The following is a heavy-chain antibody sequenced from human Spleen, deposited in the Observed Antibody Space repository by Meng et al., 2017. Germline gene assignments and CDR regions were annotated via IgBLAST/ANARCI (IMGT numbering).Heavy chain of an antibody. V-gene: IGHV5-51*01. Sequence: KVSCKGSGYIFTNYWIGWVRQMPGKGLEWMGIIYPDDSDTRYSPSFQGQVTISADRSTSTAYLQWSGLRASDTAIYYCARSPQTGEYSYAFDYWGQGTLVTVSS. CDR3: ARSPQTGEYSYAFDY. CDR2: IYPDDSDT. J-gene: IGHJ4*02. CDR1: GYIFTNYW. D-gene: IGHD5-18*01.